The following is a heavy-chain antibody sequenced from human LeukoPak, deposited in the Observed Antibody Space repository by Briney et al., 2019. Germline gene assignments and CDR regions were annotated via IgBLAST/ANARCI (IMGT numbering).Heavy chain of an antibody. D-gene: IGHD3-22*01. J-gene: IGHJ4*02. CDR3: VRDGVTYYNDEGFGY. CDR1: GFTFSSYW. V-gene: IGHV3-7*01. Sequence: GGSLRLSCAASGFTFSSYWMSWVRQAPGKGLEWVANIKVDGSKKYYVDSVKGRFTISRDNAKNSPYLQMNSLRAEDTAVYYCVRDGVTYYNDEGFGYWGQGTLVTVSS. CDR2: IKVDGSKK.